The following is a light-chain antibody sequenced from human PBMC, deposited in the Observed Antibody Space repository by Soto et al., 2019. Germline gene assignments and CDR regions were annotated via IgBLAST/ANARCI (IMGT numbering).Light chain of an antibody. CDR1: QSISSY. V-gene: IGKV1-39*01. J-gene: IGKJ5*01. CDR3: QQSYSTPPIT. CDR2: AAS. Sequence: DIQMTQSPSSLSASVGDRVTITCRASQSISSYLNWYQQKPGKAPKLLIYAASSLQSGVPSRFSGIGSGTDFTLTISSLQPEDFATDYCQQSYSTPPITFGQGTRLEIK.